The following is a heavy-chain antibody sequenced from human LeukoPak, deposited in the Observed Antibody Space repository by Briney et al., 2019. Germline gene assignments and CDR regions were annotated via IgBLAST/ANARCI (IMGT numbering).Heavy chain of an antibody. Sequence: GGSLRLSCVASVFTISRYWMTGGREAPGKGLECVGNIKEDGSEKNYADSVNGRFNTSRDKDKNSLYLQMNSLRVEDTAVYYCARGLTSDYWGQGTLVTVSS. CDR2: IKEDGSEK. CDR3: ARGLTSDY. CDR1: VFTISRYW. J-gene: IGHJ4*02. V-gene: IGHV3-7*01. D-gene: IGHD6-19*01.